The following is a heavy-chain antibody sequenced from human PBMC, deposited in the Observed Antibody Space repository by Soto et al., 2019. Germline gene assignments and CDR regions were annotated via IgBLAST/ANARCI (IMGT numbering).Heavy chain of an antibody. V-gene: IGHV3-30*03. J-gene: IGHJ3*02. CDR1: GFTFSSYG. D-gene: IGHD5-18*01. Sequence: QVQLVESGGGVVQPGRSLRLSCAASGFTFSSYGMHWVRQAPGKGLEWVAVISYDGSNKYYADSVKGRFTISRDNSKNTLYLQMNSLRAEDTAVYYCAIASGYSYDAPAAFDIWGQGTMVTVSS. CDR2: ISYDGSNK. CDR3: AIASGYSYDAPAAFDI.